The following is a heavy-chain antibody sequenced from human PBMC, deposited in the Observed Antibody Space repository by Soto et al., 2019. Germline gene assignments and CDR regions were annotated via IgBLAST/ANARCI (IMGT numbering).Heavy chain of an antibody. D-gene: IGHD3-16*02. CDR2: ISSSSSTI. Sequence: GGSLRLSCAASGFTFSSYSMNWVRQAPGKGLEWVSYISSSSSTIYYADSVKGRFTISRDNAKNSLYLQMNSLRAEDTAVYYCARDAGSYYDYIWGSYRYTKAFDIWGQGTMVTVSS. J-gene: IGHJ3*02. CDR1: GFTFSSYS. CDR3: ARDAGSYYDYIWGSYRYTKAFDI. V-gene: IGHV3-48*01.